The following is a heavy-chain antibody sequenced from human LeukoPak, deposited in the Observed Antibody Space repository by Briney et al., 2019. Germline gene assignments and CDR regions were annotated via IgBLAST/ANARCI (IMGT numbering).Heavy chain of an antibody. CDR3: ARHGTTGGDY. J-gene: IGHJ4*02. CDR1: GGSISSYY. Sequence: SETLSLTCTVSGGSISSYYWSWIRQPPGKGLEWIGYIYYSGSTNYNPSLKSRVTISVDTSKNQFSLKLSSVTAADTVVYYCARHGTTGGDYWGQGTLVTVSS. V-gene: IGHV4-59*08. CDR2: IYYSGST. D-gene: IGHD2-8*02.